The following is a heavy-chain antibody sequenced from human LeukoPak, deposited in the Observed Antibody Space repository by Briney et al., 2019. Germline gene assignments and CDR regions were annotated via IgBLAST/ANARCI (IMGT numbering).Heavy chain of an antibody. CDR2: IYYSGST. CDR1: GGSISSYY. Sequence: SETLSLTCTVSGGSISSYYWSWIRQPPGKGLEWIGYIYYSGSTNYNPSLKSRVTISVDTSKNQFSLKVSSVTAADTAVYYCARSPGNDYYPYYYMDVWGKGTTVTVSS. J-gene: IGHJ6*03. V-gene: IGHV4-59*01. D-gene: IGHD4/OR15-4a*01. CDR3: ARSPGNDYYPYYYMDV.